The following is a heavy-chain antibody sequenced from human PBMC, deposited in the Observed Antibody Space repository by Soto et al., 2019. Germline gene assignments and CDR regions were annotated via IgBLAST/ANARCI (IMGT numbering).Heavy chain of an antibody. J-gene: IGHJ5*02. Sequence: PGESLKISCKGSGYSFTSYWISWVRQMPGKGLEWMGRIDPSDSYTNYSPSFQGHVTISADKSISTAYLQWSSLKASDTAMYYCARHAGIVVVPAAMDWLDPWGQGTLVTVSS. CDR3: ARHAGIVVVPAAMDWLDP. V-gene: IGHV5-10-1*01. CDR2: IDPSDSYT. CDR1: GYSFTSYW. D-gene: IGHD2-2*01.